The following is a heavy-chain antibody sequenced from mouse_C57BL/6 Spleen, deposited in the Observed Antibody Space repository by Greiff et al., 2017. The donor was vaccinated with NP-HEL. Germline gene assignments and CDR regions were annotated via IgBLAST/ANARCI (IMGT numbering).Heavy chain of an antibody. CDR1: GYAFTNYL. Sequence: VQLVESGAELVRPGTSVKVSCKASGYAFTNYLIEWVKQRPGQGLEWIGVINPGSGGTNYNEKFKGKATLTADKSSSTAYMQLSSLTSEDSAVYFCARHYDYDVGWYFDVWGTGTTVTVSS. CDR3: ARHYDYDVGWYFDV. D-gene: IGHD2-4*01. J-gene: IGHJ1*03. CDR2: INPGSGGT. V-gene: IGHV1-54*01.